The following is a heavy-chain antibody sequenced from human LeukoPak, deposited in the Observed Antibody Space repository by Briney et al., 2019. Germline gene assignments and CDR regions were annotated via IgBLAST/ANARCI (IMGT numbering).Heavy chain of an antibody. V-gene: IGHV3-11*01. D-gene: IGHD3-22*01. J-gene: IGHJ3*02. Sequence: GGSLRLSCAASGLTFSDYYMSWIRQAPGKGLEWVSYISSSDNTIYYADSVKGRFTISRDNAKNSLYLQMNSLRAEDTAVYYCARTRLYYDSSGYDDAFDIWGQGTVVTVSS. CDR1: GLTFSDYY. CDR3: ARTRLYYDSSGYDDAFDI. CDR2: ISSSDNTI.